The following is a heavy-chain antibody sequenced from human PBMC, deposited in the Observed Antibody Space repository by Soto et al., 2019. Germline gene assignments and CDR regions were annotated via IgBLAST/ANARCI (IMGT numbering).Heavy chain of an antibody. CDR1: GFTFSSYA. Sequence: EVQLLESGGGLVQPGGSLRLSCAASGFTFSSYAMSWVRQAPGKGLEWVSAISGSGGSTYYADSVKGRFTISRDNSKNTLYLQMNSRRAEDTAVYYCAKRTLDGYYYYMDVWGKGTTVTVSS. V-gene: IGHV3-23*01. CDR3: AKRTLDGYYYYMDV. J-gene: IGHJ6*03. CDR2: ISGSGGST. D-gene: IGHD1-1*01.